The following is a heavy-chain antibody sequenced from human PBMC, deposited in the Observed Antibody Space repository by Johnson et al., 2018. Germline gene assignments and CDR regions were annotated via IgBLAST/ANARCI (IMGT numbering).Heavy chain of an antibody. V-gene: IGHV5-51*03. Sequence: EVQLVESGAEVKKPGESLKISCKGFGYSFTNYWIGWVRQIPGKGLEWMGIIVPGYSDRRYSPSFQGQVTITGDKSNSTVYLQWTSLKASDTAMYYCARPLGRGISPSAFDLWGQGTMVTVSS. J-gene: IGHJ3*01. CDR2: IVPGYSDR. CDR1: GYSFTNYW. D-gene: IGHD2-15*01. CDR3: ARPLGRGISPSAFDL.